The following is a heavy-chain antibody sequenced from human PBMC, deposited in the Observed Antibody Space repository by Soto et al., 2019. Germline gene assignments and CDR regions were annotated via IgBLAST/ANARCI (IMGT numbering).Heavy chain of an antibody. CDR2: INHSGST. CDR3: ARDKITGLFDY. V-gene: IGHV4-34*01. CDR1: GGSFSGYY. D-gene: IGHD2-8*02. Sequence: QVQLQQWGAGLLKPSETLSLTCAVYGGSFSGYYWTCIRQPPGTGLEWIGEINHSGSTNYNPSLKSRVTISVDTSKNQFSLKLTSVTAADTALYYCARDKITGLFDYWGQGTLVTVSS. J-gene: IGHJ4*02.